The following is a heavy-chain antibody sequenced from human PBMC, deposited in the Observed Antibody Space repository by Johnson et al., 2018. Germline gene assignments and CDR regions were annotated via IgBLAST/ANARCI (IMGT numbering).Heavy chain of an antibody. CDR3: GKDWSWTWGAFDI. CDR2: IWYDGSNK. Sequence: QVHLVQSGGGVVQPGRSLRLSCAASGFTFSSYGMHWVRQAPGKGLEWVAVIWYDGSNKYYADSVKGRFTISRDNSKNTLYLQMNSLGAEDTAVYYCGKDWSWTWGAFDIWGQGTMVTVSS. V-gene: IGHV3-30*18. D-gene: IGHD3-16*01. CDR1: GFTFSSYG. J-gene: IGHJ3*02.